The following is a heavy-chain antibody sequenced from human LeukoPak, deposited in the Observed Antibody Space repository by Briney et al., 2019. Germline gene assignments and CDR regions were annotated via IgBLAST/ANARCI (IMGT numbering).Heavy chain of an antibody. CDR3: ARKDIVVVPAAELDY. D-gene: IGHD2-2*01. J-gene: IGHJ4*02. CDR1: GSTFSDYT. CDR2: ISSRSRTI. Sequence: PGGSLRLSCAASGSTFSDYTMNWVRQAPGKGPEWVSYISSRSRTIYYADSVKGRFTISRDNAKNSLYLQMNSLRAEDTAVYYCARKDIVVVPAAELDYWGQGILVTVSS. V-gene: IGHV3-48*01.